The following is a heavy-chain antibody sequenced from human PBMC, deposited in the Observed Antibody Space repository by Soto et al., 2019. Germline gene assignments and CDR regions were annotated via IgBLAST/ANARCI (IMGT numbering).Heavy chain of an antibody. J-gene: IGHJ4*02. D-gene: IGHD2-2*01. V-gene: IGHV1-69*02. CDR1: VYTFSSYS. CDR3: ARGAVDQPVLAVF. CDR2: VVPVLGIS. Sequence: QVQLVQSGTEVKKPGSSVKVSCKASVYTFSSYSISWVRQAPGQGLEWMGRVVPVLGISNYARRIQGRVTITADRSTSTAYLELNSLTSEDTAVYFCARGAVDQPVLAVFWGQGTLVAVSS.